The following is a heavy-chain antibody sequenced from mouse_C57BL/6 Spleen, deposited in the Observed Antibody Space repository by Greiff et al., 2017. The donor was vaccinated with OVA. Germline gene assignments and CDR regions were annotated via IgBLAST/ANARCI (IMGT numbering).Heavy chain of an antibody. J-gene: IGHJ4*01. CDR2: ISNGGGST. CDR1: GFTFSDYY. V-gene: IGHV5-12*01. CDR3: ARHEGSYYGKGAMDY. Sequence: EVQLVESGGGLVQPGGSLKLSCAASGFTFSDYYMYWVRQTPEKRLEWVAYISNGGGSTYYPDTVKGRFTISRDNAKNTLYLQMSRLKSEDTAMYYCARHEGSYYGKGAMDYWGQGTSVTVSS. D-gene: IGHD1-1*01.